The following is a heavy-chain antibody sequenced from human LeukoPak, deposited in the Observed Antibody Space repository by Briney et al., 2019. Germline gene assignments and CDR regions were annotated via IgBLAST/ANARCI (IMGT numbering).Heavy chain of an antibody. CDR3: AKIPMSITMVRGVFPTRAFDI. CDR2: IDISSSSI. D-gene: IGHD3-10*01. Sequence: GGSLRLSCAASGFTFSSYKMNWVRQAPGKGLECVSYIDISSSSIYYADSVKGRFTISRDNAKNSLYLQMNSLRAEDTAVYYRAKIPMSITMVRGVFPTRAFDIWGQGTMVTVSS. V-gene: IGHV3-21*04. J-gene: IGHJ3*02. CDR1: GFTFSSYK.